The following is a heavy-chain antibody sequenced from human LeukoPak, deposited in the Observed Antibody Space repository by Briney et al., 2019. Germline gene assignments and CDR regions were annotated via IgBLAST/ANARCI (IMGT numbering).Heavy chain of an antibody. CDR3: SKQVKYYYGSGSYYPYYFDY. J-gene: IGHJ4*02. CDR2: IYPGDSDT. V-gene: IGHV5-51*01. D-gene: IGHD3-10*01. Sequence: GESLKISCKGSGYSFSSYWIGWVRQMPGKGLEWMGIIYPGDSDTRYSPSFQGQVTISADKSISTAYLQWSSLKASDTAMYYCSKQVKYYYGSGSYYPYYFDYWGQGTLVTVSS. CDR1: GYSFSSYW.